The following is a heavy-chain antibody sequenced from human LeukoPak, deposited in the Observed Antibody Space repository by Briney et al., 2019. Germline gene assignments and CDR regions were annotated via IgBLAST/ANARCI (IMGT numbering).Heavy chain of an antibody. J-gene: IGHJ4*02. D-gene: IGHD3-22*01. Sequence: GGSLRLSCAASGFTFSSYAMSWVRQAPGKGLEWVSAISGSGGSTYYADSVKGRFTISRDNSKNTLYLQTNSLRAEDTAVYYCAKARFDYYDSSGYYGLFDYWGRGTLVTVSS. CDR2: ISGSGGST. V-gene: IGHV3-23*01. CDR3: AKARFDYYDSSGYYGLFDY. CDR1: GFTFSSYA.